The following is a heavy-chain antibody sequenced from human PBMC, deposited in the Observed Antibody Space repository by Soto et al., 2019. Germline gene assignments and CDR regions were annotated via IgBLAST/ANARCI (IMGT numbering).Heavy chain of an antibody. Sequence: PGGSLRLSCAASGFTFSDHYMDWVRQAPGKGLEWVGRTRNKANSYTTEYAASVKGRFTISRDDSKNSLYLQMNSLKTEDTAVYYCARVTAVAYIYPDLPDYYYYYMDVWGKGTTVTVSS. CDR3: ARVTAVAYIYPDLPDYYYYYMDV. J-gene: IGHJ6*03. V-gene: IGHV3-72*01. D-gene: IGHD6-19*01. CDR1: GFTFSDHY. CDR2: TRNKANSYTT.